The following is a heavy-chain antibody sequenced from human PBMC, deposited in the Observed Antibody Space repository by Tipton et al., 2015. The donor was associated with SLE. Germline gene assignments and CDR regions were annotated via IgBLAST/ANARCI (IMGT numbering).Heavy chain of an antibody. Sequence: QLVQSGAEVKKPGESLKISCKGSGYSFTSYWIGWVRQMPGRGLEWMGIMYPGGSEIRYSPSFQGQVTISADKSISTVYLQWSRLKASDTAMYDCARQGPEDVDLWGRDTLVTVSS. V-gene: IGHV5-51*01. J-gene: IGHJ2*01. CDR3: ARQGPEDVDL. CDR1: GYSFTSYW. CDR2: MYPGGSEI.